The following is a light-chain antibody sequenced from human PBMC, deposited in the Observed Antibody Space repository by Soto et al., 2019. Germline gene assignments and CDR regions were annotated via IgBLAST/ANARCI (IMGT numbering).Light chain of an antibody. V-gene: IGKV1-27*01. CDR1: QGIRNY. CDR2: AAS. J-gene: IGKJ1*01. CDR3: QQSYSSHRT. Sequence: DIQMTQSPSSLSASVGDRVTITCRASQGIRNYLAWYHQKPGKVPKVLIYAASTLQSGVPSRFSGSGSGTDFTLTISSLQPEDFATYYCQQSYSSHRTFGQGTKVDLK.